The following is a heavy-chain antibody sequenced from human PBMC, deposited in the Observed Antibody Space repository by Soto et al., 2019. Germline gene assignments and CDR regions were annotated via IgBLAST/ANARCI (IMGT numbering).Heavy chain of an antibody. CDR1: GFTFSSYR. J-gene: IGHJ6*02. V-gene: IGHV3-7*03. Sequence: GGSLRLSCAASGFTFSSYRISWVRQAPGNGLEWVANIKQGGGAKYYVDSVKGRFTISRDNAKNSLYLQMNSLRAEDTAVYYCARDLFARVVPAVHYYYYGMDVWGQGTTVTVSS. CDR2: IKQGGGAK. CDR3: ARDLFARVVPAVHYYYYGMDV. D-gene: IGHD2-2*01.